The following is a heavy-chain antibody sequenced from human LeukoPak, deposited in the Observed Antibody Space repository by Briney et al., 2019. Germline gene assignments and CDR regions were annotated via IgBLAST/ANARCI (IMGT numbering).Heavy chain of an antibody. CDR2: INQDGSEK. CDR1: GFTFSRSW. CDR3: ARDEN. Sequence: GGSLRLSCAASGFTFSRSWMSWVRQAPGKGLEWVANINQDGSEKYYVDSVKGRFTISKDNARNSLYLQMNSLRAEDTAVYYCARDENWGQGTLVTVSS. V-gene: IGHV3-7*01. J-gene: IGHJ4*02.